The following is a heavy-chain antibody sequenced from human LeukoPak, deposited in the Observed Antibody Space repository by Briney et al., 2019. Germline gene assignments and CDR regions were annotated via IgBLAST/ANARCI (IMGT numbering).Heavy chain of an antibody. CDR3: ARSDYFHN. CDR2: NKYDGTTK. J-gene: IGHJ3*02. V-gene: IGHV3-74*01. D-gene: IGHD3-16*01. CDR1: GFSLSGSW. Sequence: GGSLRLSCEASGFSLSGSWMYWVRQAPGKGLMWVSQNKYDGTTKNYADSVRGRFTISRDNAKNTLYLHMNDLRAEDTAVYYCARSDYFHNWGQGTVVVVST.